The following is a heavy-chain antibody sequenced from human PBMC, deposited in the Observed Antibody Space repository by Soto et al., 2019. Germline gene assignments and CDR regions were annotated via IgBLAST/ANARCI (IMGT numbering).Heavy chain of an antibody. D-gene: IGHD3-10*01. J-gene: IGHJ4*02. V-gene: IGHV5-51*01. Sequence: GESLKISCKGSGYGFSIHWVAWLRQMPGKGLEWVGIIYPGNSNTMYSPSFRGHVTISPDTSVTTAYLKWSSLKASDTAIYYCARHKSGGGSYPFDFWGQGTLVTVSS. CDR3: ARHKSGGGSYPFDF. CDR2: IYPGNSNT. CDR1: GYGFSIHW.